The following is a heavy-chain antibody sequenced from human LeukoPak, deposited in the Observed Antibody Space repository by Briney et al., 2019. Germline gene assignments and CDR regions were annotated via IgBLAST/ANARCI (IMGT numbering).Heavy chain of an antibody. Sequence: ASVRVSCKASGYIFASYGITWVRQAPGQGLEWMGWISSYSGNTYYDDKFQGRVSMTTDSSTITADMELRSLRSDDTAVYYCARVRPWDSAGYYTPDYWGQGTLVTVSS. CDR1: GYIFASYG. D-gene: IGHD3-22*01. V-gene: IGHV1-18*01. CDR2: ISSYSGNT. J-gene: IGHJ4*02. CDR3: ARVRPWDSAGYYTPDY.